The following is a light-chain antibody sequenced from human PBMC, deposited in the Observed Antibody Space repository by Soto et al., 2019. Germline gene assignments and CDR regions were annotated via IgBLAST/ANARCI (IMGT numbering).Light chain of an antibody. CDR3: QQAHNLPVT. CDR1: RDIASW. CDR2: GAS. J-gene: IGKJ4*01. V-gene: IGKV1-12*01. Sequence: SRDIASWLAWYQQRPGKAPVLLIFGASILQSGVSSRFSGSGAGTEFNLTINSLQPEDFGVYYCQQAHNLPVTFGGGTKVDIK.